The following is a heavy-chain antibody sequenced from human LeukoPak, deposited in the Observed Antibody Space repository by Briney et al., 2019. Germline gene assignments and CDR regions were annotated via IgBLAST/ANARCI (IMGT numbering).Heavy chain of an antibody. D-gene: IGHD3-10*01. CDR1: GGSISSSSYY. V-gene: IGHV4-39*07. Sequence: SETLSLTCTVSGGSISSSSYYWGWIRQPPGKGLEWIVSIYYSGSTYYNQSLKSRVTISVDTSKNQFSLKLSSVTAADTAVYYCASSHGESSWVHDAFDIWGQGTMVTVSS. CDR2: IYYSGST. J-gene: IGHJ3*02. CDR3: ASSHGESSWVHDAFDI.